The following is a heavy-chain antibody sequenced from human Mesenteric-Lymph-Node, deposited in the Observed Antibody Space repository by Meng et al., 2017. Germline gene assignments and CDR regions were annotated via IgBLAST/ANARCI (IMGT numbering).Heavy chain of an antibody. J-gene: IGHJ4*02. D-gene: IGHD2-21*02. CDR1: GYSFTTYG. CDR3: AKSSLHAGTLYFDS. Sequence: QVQLVQSGAEVKNPGASVKVSCKTSGYSFTTYGIHWVRQAPGQSLEWMGWVNAASGNTRYSQKFQDRVTINRDTSASSAYMEVSSLRSEDTAVYYCAKSSLHAGTLYFDSWGQGNLVTVSS. V-gene: IGHV1-3*01. CDR2: VNAASGNT.